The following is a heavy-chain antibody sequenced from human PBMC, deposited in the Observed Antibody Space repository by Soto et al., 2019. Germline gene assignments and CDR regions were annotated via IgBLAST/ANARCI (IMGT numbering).Heavy chain of an antibody. CDR1: GFSLSTSGVG. Sequence: QITLKESGPTLVKPTQTLTLTCTFSGFSLSTSGVGVGWIRQPPGKALEWLALIYWDDDKRYSPSLKSRLTITKDTSKDQVVLTMTNMDPVDTATYYCAHTGWLDSSGYYSAQYFQHWGQGTLVTVSS. D-gene: IGHD3-22*01. J-gene: IGHJ1*01. CDR3: AHTGWLDSSGYYSAQYFQH. CDR2: IYWDDDK. V-gene: IGHV2-5*02.